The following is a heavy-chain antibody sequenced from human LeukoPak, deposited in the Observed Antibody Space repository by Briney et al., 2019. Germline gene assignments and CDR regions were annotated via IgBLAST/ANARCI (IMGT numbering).Heavy chain of an antibody. V-gene: IGHV1-2*06. CDR1: GGTFSSYA. J-gene: IGHJ4*02. Sequence: ASVKVSCKASGGTFSSYAISWVRQAPGQGLEWMGRINPNSGGSNFAQKFQGRVTMTRDTSISTVYMELSSLRSDDTAVYYCARDSDFGCSGSSCYSWVYWGQGTLVTVSS. CDR3: ARDSDFGCSGSSCYSWVY. D-gene: IGHD2-15*01. CDR2: INPNSGGS.